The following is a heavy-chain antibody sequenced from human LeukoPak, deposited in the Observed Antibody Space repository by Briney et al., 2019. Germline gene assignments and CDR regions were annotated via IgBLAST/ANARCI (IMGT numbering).Heavy chain of an antibody. V-gene: IGHV4-34*01. CDR2: INHSGST. Sequence: SETLSLTCTVSGGSISSYYWSWIRQPPGKGLEWIGEINHSGSTNYNPSLKSRVTISVDTSKNQFSLKLSSVTAADTAVYYCARRYGDYLYAEYFQHWGQGTLVTVSS. CDR1: GGSISSYY. J-gene: IGHJ1*01. CDR3: ARRYGDYLYAEYFQH. D-gene: IGHD4-17*01.